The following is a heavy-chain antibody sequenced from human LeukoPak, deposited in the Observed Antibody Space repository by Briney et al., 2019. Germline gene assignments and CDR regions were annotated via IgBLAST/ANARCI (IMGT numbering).Heavy chain of an antibody. CDR2: IYPGDSDT. D-gene: IGHD3-3*01. J-gene: IGHJ3*02. Sequence: GESLKISCKGSGYSFTSYWIGWVRQMPGKGLEWMGIIYPGDSDTRYSPSFQGQVTISADKSISTAYLQWSSLKASDTAMYYCARQRDLRFLEWLSPDAFDIWGQGTMVTVSS. V-gene: IGHV5-51*01. CDR3: ARQRDLRFLEWLSPDAFDI. CDR1: GYSFTSYW.